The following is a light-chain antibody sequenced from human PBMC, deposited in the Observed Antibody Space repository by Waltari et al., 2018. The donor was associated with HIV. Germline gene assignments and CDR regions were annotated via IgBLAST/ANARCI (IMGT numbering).Light chain of an antibody. Sequence: QSVLTQPPSVSGAPGQMVTISCTGSSSNLGAGHHVHWFQQVPGTAPKLLIHGNTKRPAGVPERCSGSESGSSASLAIAGLQAEDEADYYCQSYDDRLSGWVFGGGTKLTVL. CDR1: SSNLGAGHH. CDR3: QSYDDRLSGWV. J-gene: IGLJ3*02. V-gene: IGLV1-40*01. CDR2: GNT.